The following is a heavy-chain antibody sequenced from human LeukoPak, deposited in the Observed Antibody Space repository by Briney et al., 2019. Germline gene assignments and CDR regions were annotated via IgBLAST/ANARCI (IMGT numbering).Heavy chain of an antibody. D-gene: IGHD2-2*01. CDR2: MNPNIGNT. Sequence: ASVKASCKASGYTFTSYDINWVRQATGQGLEWMGWMNPNIGNTGYAQKFQGRVTMTRNTSISTAYMELSSLRSEDTAVYYCARGRGAYCSSTSCYGARWVDPWGQGTLVTVSS. CDR1: GYTFTSYD. CDR3: ARGRGAYCSSTSCYGARWVDP. J-gene: IGHJ5*02. V-gene: IGHV1-8*01.